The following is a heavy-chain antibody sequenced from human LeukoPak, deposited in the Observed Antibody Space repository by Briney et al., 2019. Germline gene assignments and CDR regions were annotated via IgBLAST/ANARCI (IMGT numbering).Heavy chain of an antibody. CDR1: GYTFKSYD. CDR3: ARGTYYYGSGSYYNVGSIDY. V-gene: IGHV1-8*01. J-gene: IGHJ4*02. Sequence: ASVKVSCKASGYTFKSYDINWVRQATGQGLEWMGWMNPKSGHTAYAQNFQGRVTMTRNSSTSTAYMELSSLKSEETAMYYCARGTYYYGSGSYYNVGSIDYWGQGTLVTVSS. CDR2: MNPKSGHT. D-gene: IGHD3-10*01.